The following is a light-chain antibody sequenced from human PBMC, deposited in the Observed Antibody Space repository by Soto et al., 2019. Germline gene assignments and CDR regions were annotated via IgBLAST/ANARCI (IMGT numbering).Light chain of an antibody. CDR2: KAS. Sequence: DIQMTQSPSTLSASVGDRVTITCRASQSISSWLAWYQQKPGKAPKLLIYKASSLESGVPSRFSGSGSGTEFTLTISSLQPDDFATYYCQQYNSYPLTLGGGTKEEVK. CDR1: QSISSW. CDR3: QQYNSYPLT. J-gene: IGKJ4*01. V-gene: IGKV1-5*03.